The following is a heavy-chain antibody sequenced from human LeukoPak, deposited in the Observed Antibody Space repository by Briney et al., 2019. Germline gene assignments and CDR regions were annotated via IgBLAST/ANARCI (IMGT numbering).Heavy chain of an antibody. V-gene: IGHV4-34*01. D-gene: IGHD4-23*01. CDR2: INHSGST. CDR3: ATRPTPPYYYYYMDV. J-gene: IGHJ6*03. Sequence: SETLSLTCAVYGGSFSGYYWNWIRQPPGKGLEWIGEINHSGSTNYNPSLKGRVTISVDTSKNQFSLKVNSVTAADTAVYYCATRPTPPYYYYYMDVWGKGTTVTVSS. CDR1: GGSFSGYY.